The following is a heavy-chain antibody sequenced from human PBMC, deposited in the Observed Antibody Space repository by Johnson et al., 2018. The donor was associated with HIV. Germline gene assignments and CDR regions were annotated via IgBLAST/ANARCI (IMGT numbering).Heavy chain of an antibody. Sequence: QVQLVESGGGVVQPGGSLRLSCAASGITFSSYGMHWVRQAPGRGLEWVAFIRYDGSNKYYADSVKGRFTISRDNSKNTLYLQMNSLRAEDTAVYYCASSWGNAFDIWGQGTMVTVSS. CDR3: ASSWGNAFDI. J-gene: IGHJ3*02. V-gene: IGHV3-30*02. CDR2: IRYDGSNK. CDR1: GITFSSYG. D-gene: IGHD7-27*01.